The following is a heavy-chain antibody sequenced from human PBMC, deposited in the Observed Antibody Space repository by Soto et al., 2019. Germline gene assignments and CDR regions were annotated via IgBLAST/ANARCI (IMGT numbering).Heavy chain of an antibody. Sequence: GGSLRLSCAVSGFTFDDKSLDWVRQAPGKGLEWVSGINWKSDIGYADTVKVRFTISRDNAEHSLYLQMNSLRAEDTALYYHAISQDRGGRTTFIYWGQGTQVTVSS. CDR2: INWKSDI. CDR1: GFTFDDKS. V-gene: IGHV3-9*01. J-gene: IGHJ4*02. CDR3: AISQDRGGRTTFIY. D-gene: IGHD1-26*01.